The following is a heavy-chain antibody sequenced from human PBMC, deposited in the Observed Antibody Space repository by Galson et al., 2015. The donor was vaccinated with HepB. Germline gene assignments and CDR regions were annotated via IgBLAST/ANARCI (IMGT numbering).Heavy chain of an antibody. D-gene: IGHD2-8*01. CDR3: AENGGAFDI. CDR1: GFTFSSNW. J-gene: IGHJ3*02. V-gene: IGHV3-7*03. CDR2: IKPDGSER. Sequence: SLRLSCAASGFTFSSNWMTWVRQAPGKGLEWVANIKPDGSERNYVDSVEGRFTISRDNAKNSLYLQMNSLRAEDTAVYYCAENGGAFDIWGQGTMVIVSS.